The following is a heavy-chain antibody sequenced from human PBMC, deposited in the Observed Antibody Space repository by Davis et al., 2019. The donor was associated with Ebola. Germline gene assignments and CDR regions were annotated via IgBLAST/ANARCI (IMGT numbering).Heavy chain of an antibody. D-gene: IGHD6-13*01. CDR1: GFPFSSYE. V-gene: IGHV3-48*03. CDR2: ITSSGSTI. J-gene: IGHJ4*02. CDR3: ARDLSWAGYFDD. Sequence: GGSLRLSCAASGFPFSSYEMTWVRQAPGKGLEWVSYITSSGSTIYYADSVKGRFTISRDNAKNSLYLQMNSLRAEDTAVYYCARDLSWAGYFDDWGQGTLVTVSS.